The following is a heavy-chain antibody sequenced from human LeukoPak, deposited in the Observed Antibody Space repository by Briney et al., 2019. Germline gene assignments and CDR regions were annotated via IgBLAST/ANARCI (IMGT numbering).Heavy chain of an antibody. D-gene: IGHD6-19*01. V-gene: IGHV4-39*01. Sequence: PSETLSLTCTVSGGSISSSSFLWGWIRQPPGKGLEWIGTIFYSGSTYYNPSLKSRVTMSVDTSKNQSSLKLSSVTAADTAVYYCARQGYISGQGFRNNWFDPWGQGSLVTVSS. J-gene: IGHJ5*02. CDR2: IFYSGST. CDR3: ARQGYISGQGFRNNWFDP. CDR1: GGSISSSSFL.